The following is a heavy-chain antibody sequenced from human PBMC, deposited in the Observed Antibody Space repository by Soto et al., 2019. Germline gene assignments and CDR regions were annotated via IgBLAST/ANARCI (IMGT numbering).Heavy chain of an antibody. CDR2: IWYDGSNK. CDR3: ARDSFSRAAMDQFDY. J-gene: IGHJ4*02. D-gene: IGHD5-18*01. V-gene: IGHV3-33*01. Sequence: HPGGSLRPSCAASGFTFSSYGMHWVRQAPGKGLEWVAVIWYDGSNKYYADSVKGRFTISRDNSKNTLYLQMNSLRAEDTAVYYCARDSFSRAAMDQFDYWGQGTLVTVS. CDR1: GFTFSSYG.